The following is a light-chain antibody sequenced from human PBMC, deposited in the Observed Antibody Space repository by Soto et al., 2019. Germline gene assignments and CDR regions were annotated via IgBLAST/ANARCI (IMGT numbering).Light chain of an antibody. CDR1: QSVSSY. J-gene: IGKJ4*01. CDR2: EAS. V-gene: IGKV3-11*01. CDR3: QQRSNWPLT. Sequence: EIVLTQSPATLSLSPGERATLSCRASQSVSSYLAWYQQKPGQAPRLLIYEASNRATGIPPRFSGSGSGTDFTLTISSLEPEDVAVYSCQQRSNWPLTFGGGTKVEVK.